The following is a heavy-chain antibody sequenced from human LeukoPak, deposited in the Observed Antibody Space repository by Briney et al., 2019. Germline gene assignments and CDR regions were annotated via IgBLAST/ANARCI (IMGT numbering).Heavy chain of an antibody. CDR3: AREGHEGWGSSHYYYYMDV. J-gene: IGHJ6*03. Sequence: PSETLSLTCTVSGGSISSYYWSWIRQPPGKGLEWIGYIYYSGSTNYNPSLKSRVTISVDTSKNQFSLKLSSVTAADTAVYYCAREGHEGWGSSHYYYYMDVWGKGTTVTVSS. CDR1: GGSISSYY. V-gene: IGHV4-59*01. D-gene: IGHD3-16*01. CDR2: IYYSGST.